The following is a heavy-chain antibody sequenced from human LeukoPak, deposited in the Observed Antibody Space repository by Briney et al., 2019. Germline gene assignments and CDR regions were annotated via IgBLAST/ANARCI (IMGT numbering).Heavy chain of an antibody. V-gene: IGHV4-39*01. J-gene: IGHJ5*02. D-gene: IGHD2-2*01. Sequence: NPSETLSLTCIVSGGSISGTSYWGWIRQPPGKGLEWIGTILYSGSTFYNPSLKSRVTISVDTSKNQFSLKLNSVTAADTAVYYCGRQEVGAGYCSSTSCAEPHWFDPWGQGTLVTVSS. CDR1: GGSISGTSY. CDR2: ILYSGST. CDR3: GRQEVGAGYCSSTSCAEPHWFDP.